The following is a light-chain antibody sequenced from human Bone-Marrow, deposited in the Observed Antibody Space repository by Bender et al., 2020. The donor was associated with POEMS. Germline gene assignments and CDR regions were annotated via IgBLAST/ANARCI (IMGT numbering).Light chain of an antibody. V-gene: IGLV2-11*01. CDR3: CSYAGSLYV. CDR2: DVA. CDR1: SSDVGGDKY. Sequence: QSALTQPRSVSGYPGQSVTISCTGTSSDVGGDKYVSWYQQHPGKFPKLLIYDVAKRPSGVPSRFSGSKSGNTASLTISGLQDDDEADYYCCSYAGSLYVFGTGTGVTVL. J-gene: IGLJ1*01.